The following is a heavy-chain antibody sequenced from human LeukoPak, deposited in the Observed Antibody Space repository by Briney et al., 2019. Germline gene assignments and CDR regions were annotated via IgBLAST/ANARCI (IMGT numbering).Heavy chain of an antibody. CDR3: AKVPLTMVRGVKLGPLYYFDY. J-gene: IGHJ4*02. D-gene: IGHD3-10*01. CDR2: ISGSGGST. CDR1: GFTFSSYA. Sequence: PGGSLRLSCAASGFTFSSYAMSWVRQAPGKGLEWVSAISGSGGSTYYADSVKGRFTISRDNSKNTLYLQMNSLRAEDTAVYYCAKVPLTMVRGVKLGPLYYFDYWGQGTLVTVSS. V-gene: IGHV3-23*01.